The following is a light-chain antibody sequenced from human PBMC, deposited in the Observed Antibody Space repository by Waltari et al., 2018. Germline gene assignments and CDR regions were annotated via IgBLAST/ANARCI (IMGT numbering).Light chain of an antibody. Sequence: SYLLTQPPSVSVAPGQTARLTCGGKNIGVKSMHWYQQMPGQAPILVVSDESDRPSGIPERFSGSNSGNTATLTISRVEAGDEADYYCQVWDGNSDHAVFGGGTQLTVL. CDR3: QVWDGNSDHAV. J-gene: IGLJ7*01. CDR2: DES. CDR1: NIGVKS. V-gene: IGLV3-21*02.